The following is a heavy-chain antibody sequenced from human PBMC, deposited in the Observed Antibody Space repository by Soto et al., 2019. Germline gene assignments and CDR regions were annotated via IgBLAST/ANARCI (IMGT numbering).Heavy chain of an antibody. CDR1: GGSFSGYY. J-gene: IGHJ4*02. D-gene: IGHD3-16*01. V-gene: IGHV4-34*01. CDR2: INDSGSP. Sequence: SETLSLTCAVNGGSFSGYYWAWIRQSPGKGLEWIGEINDSGSPNYTPSLKRRVTISLDASKNQFSLRPSLLTAADTAVYYCARGRGDFQSWGQGTMVTVYS. CDR3: ARGRGDFQS.